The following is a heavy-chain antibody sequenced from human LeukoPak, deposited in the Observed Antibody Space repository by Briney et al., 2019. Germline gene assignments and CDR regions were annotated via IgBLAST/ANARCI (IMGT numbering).Heavy chain of an antibody. CDR1: GFTVSSNY. CDR2: IYSGGST. CDR3: ARDHSSGWYSDYFDY. Sequence: PGGSLRLSCAASGFTVSSNYMSWVRQAPGRGLEWVSVIYSGGSTYYADYVKGRFTISRDNYKNTLFLQMNSLRAGDTAVYYCARDHSSGWYSDYFDYWGQGTLVTVSS. J-gene: IGHJ4*02. V-gene: IGHV3-66*01. D-gene: IGHD6-19*01.